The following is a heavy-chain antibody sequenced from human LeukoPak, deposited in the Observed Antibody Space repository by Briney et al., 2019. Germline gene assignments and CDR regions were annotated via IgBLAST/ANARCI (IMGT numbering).Heavy chain of an antibody. CDR3: ARNVQAAILDAFDI. J-gene: IGHJ3*02. D-gene: IGHD2-2*02. CDR2: IIPIFGTA. CDR1: GGTFSSYA. Sequence: ASVKVSCKASGGTFSSYAISWVRQAPGQGLEWMGGIIPIFGTANYAQKFQGRVTMTRDTSISTAYMELSRLRSDDTAVYYCARNVQAAILDAFDIWGRGTMVTVSS. V-gene: IGHV1-69*05.